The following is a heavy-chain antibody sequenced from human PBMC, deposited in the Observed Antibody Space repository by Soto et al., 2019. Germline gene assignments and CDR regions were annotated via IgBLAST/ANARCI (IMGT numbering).Heavy chain of an antibody. D-gene: IGHD6-13*01. Sequence: QVQLVQSGAEVKEPGASVRVSCKASGYTFINFDISWVRQATGQGLEWMGWMTPGSGKTGYASKFQGRVSMTRDASTSTAHLELSSLTSEDTAVYYCARMASAGTLNWFDPWGQGTLVTVSS. CDR1: GYTFINFD. V-gene: IGHV1-8*01. J-gene: IGHJ5*02. CDR3: ARMASAGTLNWFDP. CDR2: MTPGSGKT.